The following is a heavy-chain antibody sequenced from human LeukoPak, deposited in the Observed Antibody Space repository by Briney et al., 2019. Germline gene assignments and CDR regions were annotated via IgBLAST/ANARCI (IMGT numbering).Heavy chain of an antibody. Sequence: PXGSLRLSCVASGFTFTSDAMNWVRQAPGKGLEWVSSTVSRGTTQYADSVKGRFTVSRDTSKNTLYLQMNSLRADDTAVYYCAKDGKAVAGQLLFDYWGQGTLVTVSS. J-gene: IGHJ4*02. CDR3: AKDGKAVAGQLLFDY. D-gene: IGHD6-19*01. V-gene: IGHV3-23*01. CDR1: GFTFTSDA. CDR2: TVSRGTT.